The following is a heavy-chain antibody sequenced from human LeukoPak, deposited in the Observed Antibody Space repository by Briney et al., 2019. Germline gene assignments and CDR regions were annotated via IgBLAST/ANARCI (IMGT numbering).Heavy chain of an antibody. V-gene: IGHV4-61*02. J-gene: IGHJ4*02. CDR3: ARLRTMVRGVTTFDY. CDR2: IYTSGST. D-gene: IGHD3-10*01. Sequence: RTSETLSLTCTVSGYSISSGYYWGWIRQPAGKGLEWIGRIYTSGSTNYNPSLKSRVTISVDKSKNQFSLKLSSVTAADTAVYYCARLRTMVRGVTTFDYWGQGTLVTVSS. CDR1: GYSISSGYY.